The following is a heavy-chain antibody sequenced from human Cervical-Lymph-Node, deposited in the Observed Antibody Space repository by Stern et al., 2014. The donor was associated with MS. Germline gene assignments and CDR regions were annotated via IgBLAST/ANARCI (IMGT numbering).Heavy chain of an antibody. D-gene: IGHD3-10*01. CDR2: ISYDGDKK. CDR3: AKGGGSNHGTGAFDI. J-gene: IGHJ3*02. V-gene: IGHV3-30*18. CDR1: GFIFSHYG. Sequence: QVQLVQSGGGVVQPGRSLRLSCAASGFIFSHYGMHWVRQAPGRGLEWVGVISYDGDKKYYADSMKGRFTISRDNSKNMLHLQMNSLRAEDTSVYYCAKGGGSNHGTGAFDIWGQGTMVTVSS.